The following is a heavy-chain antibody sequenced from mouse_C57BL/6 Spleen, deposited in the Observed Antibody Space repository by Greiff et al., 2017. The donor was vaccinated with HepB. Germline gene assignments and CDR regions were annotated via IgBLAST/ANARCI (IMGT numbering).Heavy chain of an antibody. Sequence: EVKLQESGGGLVKPGGSLKLSCAASGFTFSSYAMSWVRQTPEKRLEWVATISDGGSYTYYPDNVKGRFTISRDNAKNNLYLQMSHLKSEDTAMYYCARDSQYYGSSYDWYFDVWGTGTTVTVSS. V-gene: IGHV5-4*01. D-gene: IGHD1-1*01. CDR2: ISDGGSYT. CDR1: GFTFSSYA. CDR3: ARDSQYYGSSYDWYFDV. J-gene: IGHJ1*03.